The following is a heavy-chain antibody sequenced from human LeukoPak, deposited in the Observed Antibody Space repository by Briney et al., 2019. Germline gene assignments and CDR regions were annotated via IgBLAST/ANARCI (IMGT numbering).Heavy chain of an antibody. CDR2: ISSSISTI. Sequence: PGGSLRLSCAASGFTFSIYSMNWVRQAPGKGLEWVSYISSSISTIYYADSVKGRFTISRDNAKNSLHLQMNNQRAEDKAVYYCVRDRGITGTTRAAYYMDVWGKGTTVTVSS. J-gene: IGHJ6*03. V-gene: IGHV3-48*01. CDR3: VRDRGITGTTRAAYYMDV. D-gene: IGHD1-7*01. CDR1: GFTFSIYS.